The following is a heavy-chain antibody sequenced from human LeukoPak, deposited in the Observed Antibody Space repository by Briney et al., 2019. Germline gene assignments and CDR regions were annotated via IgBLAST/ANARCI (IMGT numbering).Heavy chain of an antibody. CDR1: GFTFSSYA. V-gene: IGHV3-23*01. D-gene: IGHD3-22*01. CDR3: ARDRAYYYDSSGYSPDY. CDR2: ISGSGGST. J-gene: IGHJ4*02. Sequence: GGSLRLSCAASGFTFSSYAMSWVRQAPGKGLEWVSAISGSGGSTYYADSVKGRFTISRDNSKNTLYLQMNSLRAEDTAVYYCARDRAYYYDSSGYSPDYWGQGTLVTVSS.